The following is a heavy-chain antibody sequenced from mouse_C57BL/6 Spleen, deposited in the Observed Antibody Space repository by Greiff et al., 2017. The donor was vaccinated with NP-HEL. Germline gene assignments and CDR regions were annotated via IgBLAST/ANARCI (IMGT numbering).Heavy chain of an antibody. D-gene: IGHD2-3*01. Sequence: VQLQQSGPELVKPGASVKISCKASGYAFSSSWMNWVKQRPGKGLEWIGRIYPGDGDTNYNGKFKGKATLTADKSSSTAYMQLSSLTSEDSAVYFCARSEIYDGYLFDYWGQGTTLTVSS. CDR3: ARSEIYDGYLFDY. J-gene: IGHJ2*01. V-gene: IGHV1-82*01. CDR1: GYAFSSSW. CDR2: IYPGDGDT.